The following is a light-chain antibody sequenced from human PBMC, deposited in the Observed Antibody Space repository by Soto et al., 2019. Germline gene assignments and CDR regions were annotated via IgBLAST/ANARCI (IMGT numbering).Light chain of an antibody. CDR3: QQYGSLGT. CDR2: GTS. Sequence: EIVLTQSPGTLSLSPGETATLSCRASQSFSSSYLAWYQQKPGQAPRLLIYGTSTRATGIPDRFSGSGSQTDFTLTISRLEPEDFAVYYCQQYGSLGTFGQGTRVEIK. CDR1: QSFSSSY. J-gene: IGKJ1*01. V-gene: IGKV3-20*01.